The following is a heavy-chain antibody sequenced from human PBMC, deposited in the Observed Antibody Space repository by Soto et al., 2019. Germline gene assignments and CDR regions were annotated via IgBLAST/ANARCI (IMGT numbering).Heavy chain of an antibody. Sequence: GGSLRLSCAASGFTFSNYFMHWVRQVPGEGLVWVSRMSGDGKTISYADSVKGRFTISRDNAKNTLYLQMNSLRVEDTAVYYCARTYVPGIAGFDPWGQGTLVNVSS. J-gene: IGHJ5*02. CDR3: ARTYVPGIAGFDP. D-gene: IGHD1-1*01. CDR2: MSGDGKTI. CDR1: GFTFSNYF. V-gene: IGHV3-74*01.